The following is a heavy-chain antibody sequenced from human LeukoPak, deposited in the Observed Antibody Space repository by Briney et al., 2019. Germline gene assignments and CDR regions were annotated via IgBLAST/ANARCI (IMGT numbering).Heavy chain of an antibody. CDR2: IYNSAAT. J-gene: IGHJ6*02. CDR1: GDTGSAHY. V-gene: IGHV3-53*01. CDR3: AKDQDIVVVPARRRDYYYYGMDV. D-gene: IGHD2-2*01. Sequence: GGSLRLSCVASGDTGSAHYMAWLRQAPGKGLEWVALIYNSAATNYAESAKGRFTISRDNSKNTLYLQMNSLRAEDTAVYYCAKDQDIVVVPARRRDYYYYGMDVWGQGTTVTVSS.